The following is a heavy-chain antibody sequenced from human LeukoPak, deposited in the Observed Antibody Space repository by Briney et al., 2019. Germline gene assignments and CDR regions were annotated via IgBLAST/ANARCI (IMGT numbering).Heavy chain of an antibody. V-gene: IGHV4-34*01. J-gene: IGHJ6*02. Sequence: SETLSLTCAVYGGSFSGYYWSWIRQPPGKGLEWIGEINHSGSTNYNPSLKSRVTISVDTSKNQFSLKLSSVTAADTAVYYCARDAPSSRSYGMDVWGQGTTVTVSS. CDR3: ARDAPSSRSYGMDV. CDR1: GGSFSGYY. CDR2: INHSGST. D-gene: IGHD6-13*01.